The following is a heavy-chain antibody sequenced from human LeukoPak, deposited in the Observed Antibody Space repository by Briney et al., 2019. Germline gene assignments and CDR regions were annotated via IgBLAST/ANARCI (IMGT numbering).Heavy chain of an antibody. CDR1: GYTFTSYG. J-gene: IGHJ1*01. D-gene: IGHD6-19*01. V-gene: IGHV1-18*01. Sequence: ASVKVSCKASGYTFTSYGISWVRQAPGQGLEWMGWISAYNGNTNYAQKLHGRVTMTTDTSTSTAYMELRSLRADDAAVYYCASYPSAGWDPLQHWGQGTLVTVSS. CDR3: ASYPSAGWDPLQH. CDR2: ISAYNGNT.